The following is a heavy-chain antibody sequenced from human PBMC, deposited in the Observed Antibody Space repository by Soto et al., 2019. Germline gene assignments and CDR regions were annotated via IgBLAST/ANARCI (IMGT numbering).Heavy chain of an antibody. J-gene: IGHJ6*02. CDR1: GGSISSSSYY. D-gene: IGHD4-17*01. V-gene: IGHV4-39*01. CDR2: IYYSGST. Sequence: SETLSLTCAVSGGSISSSSYYWGWIRQPPGKGLEWIGSIYYSGSTYYNPSLKSRVTISVDTSKNQFSLKLSSVTAADTAVYYCARIYGVAVYYYYGMDVWGQGTTVTVSS. CDR3: ARIYGVAVYYYYGMDV.